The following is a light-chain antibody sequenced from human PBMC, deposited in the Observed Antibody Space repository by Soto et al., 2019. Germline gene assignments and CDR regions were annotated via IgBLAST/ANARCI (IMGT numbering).Light chain of an antibody. CDR2: AAY. CDR3: QQADSFPLS. CDR1: QSIYKW. J-gene: IGKJ4*01. V-gene: IGKV1-12*01. Sequence: DIQMTQSPSSVSASIGDRVTISCRASQSIYKWLVWYQQKPGKAPKLLIYAAYSLQSGVPSRFSGSGYGTDFTLTISSLQPEDFATYYCQQADSFPLSCGGGTKVEI.